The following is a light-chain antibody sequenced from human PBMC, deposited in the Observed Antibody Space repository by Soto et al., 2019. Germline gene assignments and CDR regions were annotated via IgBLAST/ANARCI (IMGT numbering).Light chain of an antibody. CDR3: QQSRSLPRT. V-gene: IGKV3-15*01. CDR2: GAS. Sequence: EIVMTQSPATLSVSPGERATLSCRASQSVSSNLAWYQQKPGQAPRLLIYGASTRATGIPERFSGSGSGTDFTLTISSLEPEDFAAYYCQQSRSLPRTSGQGTKVDIK. J-gene: IGKJ1*01. CDR1: QSVSSN.